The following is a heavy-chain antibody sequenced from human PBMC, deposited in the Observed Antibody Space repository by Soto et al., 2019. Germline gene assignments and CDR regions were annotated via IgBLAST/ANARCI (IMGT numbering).Heavy chain of an antibody. CDR3: ATGQLEVARGFG. D-gene: IGHD6-13*01. CDR2: IYYSGNT. Sequence: SETLSLTCTVSGGSISSGGYYWTWIRQHPGKGLEWIGYIYYSGNTYYNPSLKSRVTISLDTSKNQFSLKLSSVTTADTAVYYCATGQLEVARGFGWGQGTLVTVSS. J-gene: IGHJ4*02. CDR1: GGSISSGGYY. V-gene: IGHV4-31*03.